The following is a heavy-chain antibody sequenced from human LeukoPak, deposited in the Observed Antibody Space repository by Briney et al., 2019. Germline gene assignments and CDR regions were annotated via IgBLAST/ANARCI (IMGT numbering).Heavy chain of an antibody. CDR3: ASALMGSGSYHFDY. V-gene: IGHV4-30-4*01. J-gene: IGHJ4*02. CDR2: IYYSGST. D-gene: IGHD3-10*01. CDR1: GGSISSGDYY. Sequence: PSETLSLTCTVSGGSISSGDYYWSWIRQPPGKGLEWIGYIYYSGSTYYNPSLKSRVTISVDTSKNQFSLKLSSVTAADTAVYYCASALMGSGSYHFDYWGQGTLVTVSS.